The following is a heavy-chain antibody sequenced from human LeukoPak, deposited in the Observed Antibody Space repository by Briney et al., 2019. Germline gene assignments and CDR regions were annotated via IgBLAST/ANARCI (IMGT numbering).Heavy chain of an antibody. D-gene: IGHD3-10*01. V-gene: IGHV4-39*07. Sequence: SETLSLTCTVSGGSISSSSYYWGWIRQPPGKGLEWIGSIYYSGSTYYNPSLKSRVTISVDTSKNQFSLKLSSVTAADTAVYYCARKRARFGELLPYYFDYWGQGTLVTVSS. CDR3: ARKRARFGELLPYYFDY. J-gene: IGHJ4*02. CDR2: IYYSGST. CDR1: GGSISSSSYY.